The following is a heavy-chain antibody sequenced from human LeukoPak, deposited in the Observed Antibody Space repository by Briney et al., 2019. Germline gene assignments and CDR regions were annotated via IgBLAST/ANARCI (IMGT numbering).Heavy chain of an antibody. D-gene: IGHD1-26*01. CDR3: ARTPREVWFDP. J-gene: IGHJ5*02. CDR2: IYYSGST. V-gene: IGHV4-59*01. CDR1: GGSISSYY. Sequence: PSETLSLTCTVSGGSISSYYWSWIRQPPGKGLEWIGYIYYSGSTNYNPSLKSRVTISVDTSKNQFSLKLSSVTAADTAVYYCARTPREVWFDPWGQGTLVTVSS.